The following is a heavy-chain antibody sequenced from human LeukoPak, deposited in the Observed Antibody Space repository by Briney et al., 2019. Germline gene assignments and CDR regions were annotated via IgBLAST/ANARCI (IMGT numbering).Heavy chain of an antibody. Sequence: SETLSLTCAVYGGSFSGYYWSWIRQPPGKGLEWIGEINHSGSTNYNPSLKSRVTISVDTSKNQFSLKLSSVTAADTAVYYCARGGHRGYSYGYPSPPVYGMDVWAKGPRSPSPQ. D-gene: IGHD5-18*01. CDR1: GGSFSGYY. CDR3: ARGGHRGYSYGYPSPPVYGMDV. CDR2: INHSGST. V-gene: IGHV4-34*01. J-gene: IGHJ6*04.